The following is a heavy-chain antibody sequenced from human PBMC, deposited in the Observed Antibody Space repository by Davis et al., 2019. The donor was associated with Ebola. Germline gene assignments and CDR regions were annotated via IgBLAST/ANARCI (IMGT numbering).Heavy chain of an antibody. CDR3: TTLQEGYRSGGSHYRGRWFDP. J-gene: IGHJ5*02. CDR1: GYTLAELT. CDR2: FESEDGET. Sequence: ASVKVSCKISGYTLAELTMHWVRQAPGKGLEWMGGFESEDGETTYAQEFQGRLTLTEDTSTDTAYMEVSSLRSEDTAVYYCTTLQEGYRSGGSHYRGRWFDPWGQGTLVTVSS. D-gene: IGHD2-15*01. V-gene: IGHV1-24*01.